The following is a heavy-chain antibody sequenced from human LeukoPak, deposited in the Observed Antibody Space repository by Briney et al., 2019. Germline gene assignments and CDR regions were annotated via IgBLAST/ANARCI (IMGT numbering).Heavy chain of an antibody. J-gene: IGHJ6*03. CDR1: GGTFSSYA. V-gene: IGHV1-69*05. Sequence: GAPVKVSCKASGGTFSSYAISWVGQAPGQGLGWMGGIIPIFGIANYAQKFQGRVTITTDESTSTAYMELSSLRSEDTAVYYCASPSTTVVTPNYYYYYMDVWGKGTTVTVSS. D-gene: IGHD4-23*01. CDR2: IIPIFGIA. CDR3: ASPSTTVVTPNYYYYYMDV.